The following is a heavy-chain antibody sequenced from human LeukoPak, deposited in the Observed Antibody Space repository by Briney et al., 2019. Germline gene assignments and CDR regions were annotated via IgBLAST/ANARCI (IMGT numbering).Heavy chain of an antibody. CDR2: IGRSGSPV. J-gene: IGHJ4*02. V-gene: IGHV3-48*03. Sequence: AGGSLRLSCAASGFTFSDYEMNWVRQAPGKGLEWISSIGRSGSPVYNTDSLKGRFTISRDNAKNSLYLQMNSLRAEDTAVYYCARHYDSSGYFYSGVYWGQGTLVTVSS. CDR1: GFTFSDYE. D-gene: IGHD3-22*01. CDR3: ARHYDSSGYFYSGVY.